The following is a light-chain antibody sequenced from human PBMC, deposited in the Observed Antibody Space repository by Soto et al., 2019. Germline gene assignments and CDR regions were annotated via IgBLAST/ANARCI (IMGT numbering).Light chain of an antibody. V-gene: IGKV1-5*03. CDR1: QSISSS. CDR3: QQYNSYSRT. J-gene: IGKJ1*01. CDR2: RAS. Sequence: DIQMTQSPSTLSASVGDRVTITCRASQSISSSLAWYQQKPGKAPKLLIYRASNLQSGVPSRFSGSGSGTDFTLTITSLQPDDFATYYCQQYNSYSRTFGQGTKVEI.